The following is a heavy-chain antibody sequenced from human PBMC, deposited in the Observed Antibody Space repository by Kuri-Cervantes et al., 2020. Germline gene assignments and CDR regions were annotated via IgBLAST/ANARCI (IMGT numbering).Heavy chain of an antibody. CDR2: MNPNSGNT. V-gene: IGHV1-8*01. CDR3: AKVARSGYDYRGYFDY. D-gene: IGHD5-12*01. Sequence: SVKVSCKASGYTFTSYDINWVRQATGQGLEWMGWMNPNSGNTGYAQKFQGRVTMTRNTSISTAYMELSSLRSEDTAVYYWAKVARSGYDYRGYFDYWGQGTLVTVSS. CDR1: GYTFTSYD. J-gene: IGHJ4*02.